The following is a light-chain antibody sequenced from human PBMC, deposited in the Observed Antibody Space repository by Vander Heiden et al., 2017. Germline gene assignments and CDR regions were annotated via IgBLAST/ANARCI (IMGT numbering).Light chain of an antibody. CDR1: ESLVASDGYTY. V-gene: IGKV2-30*01. J-gene: IGKJ1*01. CDR3: RRGSSWPET. CDR2: KIS. Sequence: VVMTQPPLFLPVTRGQPASISCRCRESLVASDGYTYLNRFNQRPGQTPRRLIYKISDRDSPVPDRFSGSGSGSDFTLRILRVEAEDVGVYYCRRGSSWPETFGQGTKLEI.